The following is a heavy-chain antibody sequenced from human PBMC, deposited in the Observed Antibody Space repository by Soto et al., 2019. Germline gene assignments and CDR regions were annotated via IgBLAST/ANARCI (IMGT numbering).Heavy chain of an antibody. V-gene: IGHV1-69*02. D-gene: IGHD5-12*01. CDR3: ARPGYSGYDSRGYYYMDV. CDR1: GGTFSSYT. J-gene: IGHJ6*03. CDR2: IIPILGIA. Sequence: ASVKVSCKASGGTFSSYTISWVRQAPGQGLEWMGRIIPILGIANYAQKFQGRVTITADKSTSTAYMELSSLRSEDTAVYYCARPGYSGYDSRGYYYMDVWGKGTTVTVSS.